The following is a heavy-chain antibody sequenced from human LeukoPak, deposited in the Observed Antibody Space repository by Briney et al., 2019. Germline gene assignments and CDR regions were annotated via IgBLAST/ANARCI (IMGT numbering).Heavy chain of an antibody. D-gene: IGHD1-26*01. Sequence: PGGSLRLSCAASGFTFRTYGMHWVRQAPGKGLGWVAVISSDGNNKYYVDSVKGRFIISRDNSKNTLYLQMNSLRAEDTAVYYCASDGAYAMAVWGQGTTVTVSS. V-gene: IGHV3-30*03. CDR1: GFTFRTYG. CDR3: ASDGAYAMAV. J-gene: IGHJ6*02. CDR2: ISSDGNNK.